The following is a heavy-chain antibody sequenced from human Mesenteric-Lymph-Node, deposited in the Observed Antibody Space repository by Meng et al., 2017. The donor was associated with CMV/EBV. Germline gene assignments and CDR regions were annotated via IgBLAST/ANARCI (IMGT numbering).Heavy chain of an antibody. CDR2: ISYDGSNK. V-gene: IGHV3-30-3*01. J-gene: IGHJ4*02. D-gene: IGHD6-13*01. CDR1: GFTFSSYA. CDR3: AKVDSGSWYRGFFDY. Sequence: SGAASGFTFSSYAMHWVRQAPGKGLEWVAVISYDGSNKYYADSVKGRFTISRDNSKNTLYLQMNRLRAEDTAVYYCAKVDSGSWYRGFFDYWGQGTLVTVSS.